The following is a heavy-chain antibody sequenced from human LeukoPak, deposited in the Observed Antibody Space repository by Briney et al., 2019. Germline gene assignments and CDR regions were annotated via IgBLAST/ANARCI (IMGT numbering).Heavy chain of an antibody. J-gene: IGHJ4*02. V-gene: IGHV1-69*04. CDR1: GGTFSSYA. D-gene: IGHD2-2*01. Sequence: GASVKVSCKSSGGTFSSYAISWVRQAPGQGLEWMGRTIPILGIANYAQKFQGRVTITADKSTSTAYMGLSSLRSEDTAVYYCAGSSTRDLDYWGQGTLVTVSS. CDR3: AGSSTRDLDY. CDR2: TIPILGIA.